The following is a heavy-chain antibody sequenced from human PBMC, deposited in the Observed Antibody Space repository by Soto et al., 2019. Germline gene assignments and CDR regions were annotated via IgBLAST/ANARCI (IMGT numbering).Heavy chain of an antibody. V-gene: IGHV4-39*01. CDR3: ARQVRFLELPPDY. D-gene: IGHD3-3*01. J-gene: IGHJ4*02. Sequence: LQTTSLTSTVSGGSISSDGYYWGWISQSPEKGLEWIASISYSGSTYHNPSLKSRVTISVDTSKNQFSLKLSSVTAADTAVYYCARQVRFLELPPDYWGQGTLVTVSS. CDR1: GGSISSDGYY. CDR2: ISYSGST.